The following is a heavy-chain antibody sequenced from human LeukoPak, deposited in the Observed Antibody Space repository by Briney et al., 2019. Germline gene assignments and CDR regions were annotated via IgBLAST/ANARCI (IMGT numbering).Heavy chain of an antibody. CDR3: AKGPYGDYLTSGIDY. D-gene: IGHD4-17*01. Sequence: GSSLTLSCAPSGLTFDIYSMHWVRQPPGNCLEWVSGISWNSGSIGYADSGKGRFTIFRDNAKNSLYLQMNSLRAEDTALYYCAKGPYGDYLTSGIDYWGQGTLVTVSS. J-gene: IGHJ4*02. V-gene: IGHV3-9*01. CDR1: GLTFDIYS. CDR2: ISWNSGSI.